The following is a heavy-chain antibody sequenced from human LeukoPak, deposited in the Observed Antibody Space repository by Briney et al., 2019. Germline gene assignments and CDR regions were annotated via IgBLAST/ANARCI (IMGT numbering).Heavy chain of an antibody. Sequence: GGSLRLSCAASGFTFSSYDMSWVRQAPGKGLGWVSGISGSVSGVGSDTKYADSVKGRFTVSRDNSKKTLYLQMNSLKAEDTAIYYCAKGKIDHNGAFDTWGQGTMVTVSS. D-gene: IGHD2-8*01. V-gene: IGHV3-23*01. J-gene: IGHJ3*02. CDR1: GFTFSSYD. CDR2: ISGSVSGVGSDT. CDR3: AKGKIDHNGAFDT.